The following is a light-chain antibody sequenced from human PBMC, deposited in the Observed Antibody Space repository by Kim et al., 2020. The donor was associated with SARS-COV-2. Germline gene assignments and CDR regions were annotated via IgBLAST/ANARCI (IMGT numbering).Light chain of an antibody. CDR1: SSDVGRFNY. J-gene: IGLJ1*01. CDR2: EVT. V-gene: IGLV2-14*03. CDR3: SSFTSSSTVI. Sequence: GQSITISCSRTSSDVGRFNYVSWYQQYPGTAPKLMISEVTTRPSGVSNRFSGSKSDNTASLTISGLQAEDEADYYCSSFTSSSTVIFGSGTKVTVL.